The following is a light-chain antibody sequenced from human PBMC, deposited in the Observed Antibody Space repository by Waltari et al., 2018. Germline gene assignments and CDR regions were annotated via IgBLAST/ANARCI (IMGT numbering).Light chain of an antibody. V-gene: IGLV3-1*01. CDR1: KWGDKY. Sequence: SFELTQPPSVSVSPGETASITCSGDKWGDKYVSWYQHKPGQSPVLLIYQNNMRPSGIPGRFSGSNAGNTATLTISGTQAMDEADYYCQAWHTTTVVLFGGGTKLTVL. CDR2: QNN. J-gene: IGLJ2*01. CDR3: QAWHTTTVVL.